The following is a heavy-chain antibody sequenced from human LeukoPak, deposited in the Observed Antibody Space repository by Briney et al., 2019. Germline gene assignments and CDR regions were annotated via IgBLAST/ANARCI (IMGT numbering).Heavy chain of an antibody. CDR1: GFSFSTYD. J-gene: IGHJ4*02. Sequence: GGSLRLSCAASGFSFSTYDIHWVRQATGKGLEWVSAIGTTGDTYYAGSVKGRFTLSRENAKNSLYLQMNSLRAGDTAVYYCARGGSSSSYSALEDFLDYWGQGILVTVSS. V-gene: IGHV3-13*01. CDR2: IGTTGDT. CDR3: ARGGSSSSYSALEDFLDY. D-gene: IGHD6-6*01.